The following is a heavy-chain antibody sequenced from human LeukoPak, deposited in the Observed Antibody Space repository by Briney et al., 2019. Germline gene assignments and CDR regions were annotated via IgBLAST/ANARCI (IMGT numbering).Heavy chain of an antibody. Sequence: SETLSLTCAVYGGSFSGYYWSWIRQPPGKGLEWIGSIYYSGSTYYNPSLKSRVTISVDTSKNQFSLKLSSVTAADTAVYYCASQPPFIAARQTTDYWGQGTLVTVSS. V-gene: IGHV4-34*01. CDR3: ASQPPFIAARQTTDY. D-gene: IGHD6-6*01. J-gene: IGHJ4*02. CDR1: GGSFSGYY. CDR2: IYYSGST.